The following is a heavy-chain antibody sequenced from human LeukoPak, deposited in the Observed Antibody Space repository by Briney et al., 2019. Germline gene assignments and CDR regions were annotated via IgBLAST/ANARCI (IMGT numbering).Heavy chain of an antibody. CDR1: GYSISSGYY. CDR2: IYHSGST. CDR3: ARAQDTMVRGAILAIDY. J-gene: IGHJ4*02. V-gene: IGHV4-38-2*01. Sequence: PSETLSLTCAVSGYSISSGYYWGWIRQPPGKGLEWIGNIYHSGSTYYNPSLKSRVTISVDTSKNQFSLKLTSVTAADTAVYYCARAQDTMVRGAILAIDYWGQGTLVTVSS. D-gene: IGHD3-10*01.